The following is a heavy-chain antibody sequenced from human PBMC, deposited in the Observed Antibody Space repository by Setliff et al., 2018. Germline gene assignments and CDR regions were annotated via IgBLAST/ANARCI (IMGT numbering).Heavy chain of an antibody. CDR3: ARGRMRGSCSGPSCTYDPFDI. CDR1: GYSISSGHF. J-gene: IGHJ3*02. V-gene: IGHV4-38-2*01. CDR2: IYHSGGS. D-gene: IGHD2-2*01. Sequence: SETLSLTCGVSGYSISSGHFWGWIRQPPGKGLERIGSIYHSGGSYYNPSLRSRVTISVDTSKNQFSLILRSVTAADTAVYYCARGRMRGSCSGPSCTYDPFDIWGQGTPVTVS.